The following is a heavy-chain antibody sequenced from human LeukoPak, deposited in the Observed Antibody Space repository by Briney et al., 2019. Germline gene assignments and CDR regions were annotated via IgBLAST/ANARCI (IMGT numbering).Heavy chain of an antibody. CDR1: GYTFTDYY. V-gene: IGHV1-2*06. CDR3: ARGYYDFWSGYQEGEFDY. CDR2: INPNSGGK. Sequence: ASVKVSCKASGYTFTDYYMHWVRQAPGQGLEWMGRINPNSGGKNYAQKFQGRVTMTRDTSISTAYMELSRLRSDDTAVYYCARGYYDFWSGYQEGEFDYWGQGTLVTVSS. J-gene: IGHJ4*02. D-gene: IGHD3-3*01.